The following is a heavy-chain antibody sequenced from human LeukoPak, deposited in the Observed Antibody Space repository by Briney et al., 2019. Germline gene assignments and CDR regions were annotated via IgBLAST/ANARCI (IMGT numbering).Heavy chain of an antibody. CDR3: ARAKGLFDH. CDR1: GYTFAIYY. J-gene: IGHJ4*02. CDR2: INPSGGST. Sequence: ASVKVSCKASGYTFAIYYIHWVRQAPGQGLEWMGIINPSGGSTSYTQKFQGRLTMTRDTSTSTVYMELSSLRSEDTAVYCCARAKGLFDHWGQGTLATVSS. V-gene: IGHV1-46*01.